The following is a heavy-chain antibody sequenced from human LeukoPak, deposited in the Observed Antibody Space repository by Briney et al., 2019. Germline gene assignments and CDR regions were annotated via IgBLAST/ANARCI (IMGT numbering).Heavy chain of an antibody. CDR3: ATYRQVLLPFES. V-gene: IGHV3-66*01. J-gene: IGHJ4*02. D-gene: IGHD2-8*02. Sequence: GGSLRLSCAASGFTVSSNYMSWVRQAPGRGLEWVLVIYSGGSTYYADSVKGRFTISRDNSKNTLYLQMNSLRAEDTAIYYCATYRQVLLPFESWGQGTLVTVSS. CDR2: IYSGGST. CDR1: GFTVSSNY.